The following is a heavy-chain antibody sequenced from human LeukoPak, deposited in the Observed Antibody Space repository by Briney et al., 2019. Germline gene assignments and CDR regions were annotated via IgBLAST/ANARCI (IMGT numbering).Heavy chain of an antibody. J-gene: IGHJ4*02. CDR3: ASSISCCGYFDY. CDR1: GGTFSSYA. CDR2: IIPIFGTA. Sequence: ASVKVSCKAPGGTFSSYAISWVRQAPGQGLEWMGGIIPIFGTASYAQKFQGRVTITTDESTSTAYMELSSLRSEDTAVYYCASSISCCGYFDYWGQGTLVTVSS. V-gene: IGHV1-69*05. D-gene: IGHD5-12*01.